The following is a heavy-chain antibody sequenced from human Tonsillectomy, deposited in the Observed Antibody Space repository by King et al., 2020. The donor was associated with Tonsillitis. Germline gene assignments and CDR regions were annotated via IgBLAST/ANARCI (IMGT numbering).Heavy chain of an antibody. Sequence: VQLVESGGGLVQPGGSLRLSCAASGFTFSGYAMTWVRQAPGKGLEWVSAISVSGGTTYYADSVKGRFTISRDNSKNTLYLQMNSLRADDTAVYYCAKVELWFDYWDYWGHGALVTVSS. CDR1: GFTFSGYA. J-gene: IGHJ4*01. D-gene: IGHD3-10*01. CDR3: AKVELWFDYWDY. V-gene: IGHV3-23*04. CDR2: ISVSGGTT.